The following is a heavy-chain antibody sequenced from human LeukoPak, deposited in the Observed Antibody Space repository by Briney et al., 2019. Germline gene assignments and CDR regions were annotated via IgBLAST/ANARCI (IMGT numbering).Heavy chain of an antibody. D-gene: IGHD2-8*01. V-gene: IGHV3-30*04. CDR3: ARDLRPRHCTTNCYTFDY. CDR1: GFTFRSYA. Sequence: GGSLRLSCAASGFTFRSYAMHWVRQAPGKGLKWVAVISYHGSNKNYADSVKGRFTISRDNSKNTLYLQMNSLRAEDTAVYYCARDLRPRHCTTNCYTFDYWGQGTLVTVSS. J-gene: IGHJ4*02. CDR2: ISYHGSNK.